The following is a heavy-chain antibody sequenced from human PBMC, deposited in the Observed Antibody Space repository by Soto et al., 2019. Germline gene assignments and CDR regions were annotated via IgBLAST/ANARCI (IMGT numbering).Heavy chain of an antibody. D-gene: IGHD5-12*01. Sequence: PGGSLRLSCAASGIIFNNYNMNWVRQAPGEGLEWVSSISSSSSFIYSADSVKGRFTISRDIAKTSLYLQLNSLRAEDTAVYYCVREGGYSGYALGDVFDIWGQGTMVTVSS. CDR3: VREGGYSGYALGDVFDI. CDR1: GIIFNNYN. V-gene: IGHV3-21*01. J-gene: IGHJ3*02. CDR2: ISSSSSFI.